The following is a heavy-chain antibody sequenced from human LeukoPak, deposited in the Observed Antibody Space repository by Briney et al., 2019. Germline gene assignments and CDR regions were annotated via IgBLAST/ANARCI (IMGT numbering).Heavy chain of an antibody. CDR1: GFTFSSYS. CDR2: ISSSSSYI. D-gene: IGHD3-3*01. Sequence: PGGSLRLSCAASGFTFSSYSMTWVRQAPGKGLEWVSSISSSSSYIYYADSVKGRFTISRDNAKNSLYLQMNSLRAEDTAVYYCAMSGYLQKGFFDYWGQGTLVTVSS. CDR3: AMSGYLQKGFFDY. V-gene: IGHV3-21*01. J-gene: IGHJ4*02.